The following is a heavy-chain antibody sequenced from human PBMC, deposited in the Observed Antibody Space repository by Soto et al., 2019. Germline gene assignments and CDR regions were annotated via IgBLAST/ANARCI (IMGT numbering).Heavy chain of an antibody. D-gene: IGHD2-15*01. CDR2: IIPIFGTA. Sequence: QVQLVQSGAEVKKPGSSVKVSCKASGGTFSSYAISWVRQAPGQGLEWMGGIIPIFGTANYAQKFQGRVTITADESTSTAYRELSSLRSEDTAVYYCAAKDIVVVVAAILYYYYGMDVWGQGTTVTVSS. J-gene: IGHJ6*02. CDR1: GGTFSSYA. CDR3: AAKDIVVVVAAILYYYYGMDV. V-gene: IGHV1-69*01.